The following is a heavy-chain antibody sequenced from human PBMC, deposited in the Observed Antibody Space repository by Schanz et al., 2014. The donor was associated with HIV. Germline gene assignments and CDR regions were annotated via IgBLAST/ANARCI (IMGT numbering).Heavy chain of an antibody. CDR1: GGTFNTFL. CDR3: ARGANCSGGSCPPRWFDP. V-gene: IGHV1-69*01. CDR2: IIPILGTT. D-gene: IGHD2-15*01. Sequence: QVQLVQSGAEVKKPGASVKVSCRASGGTFNTFLITWVRQAPGHGPEWMGGIIPILGTTNYAQSLRGRVTITADGSTTTAYMELTSLRYEDTAVYYCARGANCSGGSCPPRWFDPWGQGTLVTVSS. J-gene: IGHJ5*02.